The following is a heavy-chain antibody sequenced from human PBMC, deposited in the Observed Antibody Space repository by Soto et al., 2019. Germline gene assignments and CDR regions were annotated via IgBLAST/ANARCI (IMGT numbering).Heavy chain of an antibody. V-gene: IGHV3-23*01. CDR1: GFTFSSYA. Sequence: EVQLLESGGGLVQPGGSLRLSCAASGFTFSSYAMSWVRQAPGKGLEWVSAISGSGGSTYYADSVKGRFTISRDNSKNTLYLQMNRLRAEDTAVYYCARRGANKDMITFGGVIVIPPLYYYYGMDVWGQGTTVTVSS. J-gene: IGHJ6*02. CDR2: ISGSGGST. D-gene: IGHD3-16*02. CDR3: ARRGANKDMITFGGVIVIPPLYYYYGMDV.